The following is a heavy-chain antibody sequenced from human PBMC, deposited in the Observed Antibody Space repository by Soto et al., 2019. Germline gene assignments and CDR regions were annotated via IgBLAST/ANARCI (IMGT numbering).Heavy chain of an antibody. Sequence: QVQLVESGGGVVQPGRSLRLSCAASGFTFSSYAMHWVRQAPGKGLEWVAVISYDGSNKYYADSVKGRFTISRDNSKKTLYLQMNSLRAEDTAVYYCARDLFRAAAGDPNWFDPWGQGTLVTVSS. V-gene: IGHV3-30-3*01. CDR3: ARDLFRAAAGDPNWFDP. D-gene: IGHD6-13*01. CDR1: GFTFSSYA. J-gene: IGHJ5*02. CDR2: ISYDGSNK.